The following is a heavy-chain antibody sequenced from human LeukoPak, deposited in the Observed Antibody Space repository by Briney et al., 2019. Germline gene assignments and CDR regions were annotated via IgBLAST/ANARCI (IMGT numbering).Heavy chain of an antibody. CDR1: GGSISSYY. D-gene: IGHD6-6*01. V-gene: IGHV4-59*01. Sequence: PSETLSLTCTVSGGSISSYYWSWIRQPPGKGLEWIGYIYYSGSTNYNPSLKSRVTISVDTPKNQFSLKLSSVTAADTAVYYCARNLEGYSSSSVDIWGQGTMVTVSS. CDR2: IYYSGST. J-gene: IGHJ3*02. CDR3: ARNLEGYSSSSVDI.